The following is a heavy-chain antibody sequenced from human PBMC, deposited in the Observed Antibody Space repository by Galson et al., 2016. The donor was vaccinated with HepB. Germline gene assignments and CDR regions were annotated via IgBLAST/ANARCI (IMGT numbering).Heavy chain of an antibody. CDR2: ISGGSYYL. D-gene: IGHD2-8*02. CDR3: ARDLLMGHTRGIFDI. Sequence: SLRLSCAASGFTFSSYSMNWVRQSPGKGLEWVSAISGGSYYLYYADSERGRFTISRDNTKHSLYLQRNGLSADDTALYYCARDLLMGHTRGIFDIWGQGTPVAVPS. J-gene: IGHJ3*02. V-gene: IGHV3-21*06. CDR1: GFTFSSYS.